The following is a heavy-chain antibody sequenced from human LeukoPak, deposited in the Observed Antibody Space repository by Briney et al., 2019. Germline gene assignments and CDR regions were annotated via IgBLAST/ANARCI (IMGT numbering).Heavy chain of an antibody. CDR2: FDPEDGET. Sequence: ASVKVSCKVSGYTLTELSMHWVRQAPGKGLEWMGGFDPEDGETIYAQKFQGRVTMTRDTSISTAYMELSSLRSDDTAVYYCAPQVAGKYNWFDPWGQGTLVTVSS. CDR1: GYTLTELS. J-gene: IGHJ5*02. D-gene: IGHD6-19*01. CDR3: APQVAGKYNWFDP. V-gene: IGHV1-24*01.